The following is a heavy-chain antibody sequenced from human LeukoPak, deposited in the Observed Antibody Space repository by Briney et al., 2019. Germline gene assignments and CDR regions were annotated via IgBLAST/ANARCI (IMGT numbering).Heavy chain of an antibody. V-gene: IGHV4-4*07. J-gene: IGHJ4*02. CDR2: IYATGST. CDR1: GAFIRSYW. CDR3: ARQGYTASYYFLDF. Sequence: SETLSLTCNVSGAFIRSYWWGWVRQPAGKGLEWIGRIYATGSTKFNPSLKSRLTLSMDTSTNQLTLRLTSVTAADTAVYFCARQGYTASYYFLDFWSQGTLVTVS. D-gene: IGHD1-26*01.